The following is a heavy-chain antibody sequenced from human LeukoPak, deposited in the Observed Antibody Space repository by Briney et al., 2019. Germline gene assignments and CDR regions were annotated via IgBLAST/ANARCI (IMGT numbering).Heavy chain of an antibody. J-gene: IGHJ6*02. D-gene: IGHD3-3*01. V-gene: IGHV3-23*01. CDR3: AKGLSTYYDFWSGYTYGMDV. Sequence: GGSLRLSCAASGFTFSSYAMSWVRQAPGKGLEWVSAISGSGGSTYYADSVKGRFTISRDNSKNTLYLQMNSLRAEDTAVYYCAKGLSTYYDFWSGYTYGMDVWGQGTTVTVSS. CDR2: ISGSGGST. CDR1: GFTFSSYA.